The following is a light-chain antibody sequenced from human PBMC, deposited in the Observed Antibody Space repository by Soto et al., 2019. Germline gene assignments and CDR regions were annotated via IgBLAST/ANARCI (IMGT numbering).Light chain of an antibody. V-gene: IGKV3-15*01. CDR3: QQYTKWPHT. CDR1: QSVYNN. J-gene: IGKJ4*01. Sequence: EIVMTQSPATLSVSPGEKATLSCRASQSVYNNLAWSQQKPGQAPSLLIYFASTRATGIPARFSGSGSGTEFSLTISSLQSEDFALHYCQQYTKWPHTFGGGTKVETK. CDR2: FAS.